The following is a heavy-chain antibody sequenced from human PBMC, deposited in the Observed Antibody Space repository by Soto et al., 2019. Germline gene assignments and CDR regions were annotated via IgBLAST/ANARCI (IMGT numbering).Heavy chain of an antibody. CDR2: VNPKSGGT. V-gene: IGHV1-2*02. D-gene: IGHD2-2*01. CDR3: ARGQPRNWVDP. CDR1: GYTFTDYY. Sequence: QVQLVQSGAEVKKSGASVKVSCKASGYTFTDYYMYWVGQAPGQGLEWMGWVNPKSGGTNYAQKFQGRVTMTRDTSISTAYMELSRLRSDDTAMYYCARGQPRNWVDPWGQGILVTVSS. J-gene: IGHJ5*02.